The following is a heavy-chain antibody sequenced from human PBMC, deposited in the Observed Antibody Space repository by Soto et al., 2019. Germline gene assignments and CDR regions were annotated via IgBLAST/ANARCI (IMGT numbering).Heavy chain of an antibody. CDR2: IIPIFGTA. CDR3: AEGGMIVVVTSNLQSWYFDL. CDR1: GGTFSSYA. Sequence: QVQLVQSGAEVKKPGSSVKVSCKASGGTFSSYAISWVRQAPGQGLEWMGGIIPIFGTANYAQKFQGRVTITADESTSTAYMELSSLRSEDTAVYYCAEGGMIVVVTSNLQSWYFDLWGRGTLVTVSS. D-gene: IGHD3-22*01. J-gene: IGHJ2*01. V-gene: IGHV1-69*12.